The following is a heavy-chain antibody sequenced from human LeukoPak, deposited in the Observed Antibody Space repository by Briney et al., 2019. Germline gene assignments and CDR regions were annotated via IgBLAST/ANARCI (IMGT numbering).Heavy chain of an antibody. V-gene: IGHV4-4*07. D-gene: IGHD6-19*01. CDR2: IYTSGST. Sequence: KPSETLSLTCTVSGGSISSYYWSWIRQPAGKGLEWIGCIYTSGSTNYNPSLKSRVTMSVDTSKNQFSLKLSSVTAADTAVYYCARDSGEGVAALNWFDPWGQGTLVTVSS. CDR1: GGSISSYY. CDR3: ARDSGEGVAALNWFDP. J-gene: IGHJ5*02.